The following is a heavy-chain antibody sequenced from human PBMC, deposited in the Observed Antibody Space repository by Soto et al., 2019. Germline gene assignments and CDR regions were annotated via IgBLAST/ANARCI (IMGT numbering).Heavy chain of an antibody. CDR1: GFTFSSYG. J-gene: IGHJ4*02. CDR3: AASGTGYSYGYFDY. Sequence: QVQLVESGGGVVQPGRSLRLSCAASGFTFSSYGMHWVRQAPGKGLEWVAVIWYDGSNKYYADSVKGRFTISRDNSKNTLYLQMNRLRAEDTAVYYCAASGTGYSYGYFDYWGQGTLVTVSS. CDR2: IWYDGSNK. D-gene: IGHD5-18*01. V-gene: IGHV3-33*01.